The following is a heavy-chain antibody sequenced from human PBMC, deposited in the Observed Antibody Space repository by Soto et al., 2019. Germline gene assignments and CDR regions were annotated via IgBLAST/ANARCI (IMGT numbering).Heavy chain of an antibody. D-gene: IGHD6-13*01. CDR3: AKDQLRAYSSSWYVFDY. Sequence: GGSLRLSCAASGFTFSSYAMSWVRQAPGKGLEWVSAISGSGGSTYYADSVKGRFTISRDNSKNTLYLQMNSLRAEDTAVYYCAKDQLRAYSSSWYVFDYWGQGTLVTVSS. CDR2: ISGSGGST. J-gene: IGHJ4*02. V-gene: IGHV3-23*01. CDR1: GFTFSSYA.